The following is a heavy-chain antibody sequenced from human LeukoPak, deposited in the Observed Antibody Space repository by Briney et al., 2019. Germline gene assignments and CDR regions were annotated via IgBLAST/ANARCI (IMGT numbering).Heavy chain of an antibody. Sequence: GGSLSLSCAASGFAISSFWMSWVRQAPGKGLEWVANIRQDGGTKYYVDSVKGRFTVSRDNAKNSLYLQMNYLTVGDTALYYCPRHVARGPIVKYFDLWGRGTLVTVSS. CDR2: IRQDGGTK. J-gene: IGHJ2*01. V-gene: IGHV3-7*04. CDR1: GFAISSFW. D-gene: IGHD5-12*01. CDR3: PRHVARGPIVKYFDL.